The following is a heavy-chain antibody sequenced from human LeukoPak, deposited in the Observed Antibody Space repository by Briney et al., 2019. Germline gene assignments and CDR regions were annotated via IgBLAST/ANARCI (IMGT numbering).Heavy chain of an antibody. CDR1: GYTLTELS. J-gene: IGHJ4*02. CDR2: MNPSSGDT. V-gene: IGHV1-2*02. D-gene: IGHD5-12*01. Sequence: ASVKVSCKVSGYTLTELSMHWVRQAPGQGLEWMGWMNPSSGDTSYAQKFQGRVTMTRDTSISTAYMELTRLRSDDSAVYYCAREPGDGGYDYFDYWGQGSLVTVSS. CDR3: AREPGDGGYDYFDY.